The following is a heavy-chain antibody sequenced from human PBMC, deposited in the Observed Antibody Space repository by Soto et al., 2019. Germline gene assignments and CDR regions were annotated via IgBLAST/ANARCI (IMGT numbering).Heavy chain of an antibody. CDR3: ARDRGIAARGLGY. V-gene: IGHV4-30-4*01. CDR2: IYYSGST. Sequence: SETLSLTCTVSGGSISSGDYYWSWIRQPPGKGLEWIGYIYYSGSTYYNPSLKSRVTISVDTSKNQFSLKLSSVTAADTAVYYCARDRGIAARGLGYWGQGTLVTVS. D-gene: IGHD6-6*01. CDR1: GGSISSGDYY. J-gene: IGHJ4*02.